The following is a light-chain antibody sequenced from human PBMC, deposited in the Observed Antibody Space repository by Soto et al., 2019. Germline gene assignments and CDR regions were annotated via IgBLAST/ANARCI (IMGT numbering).Light chain of an antibody. J-gene: IGLJ2*01. V-gene: IGLV1-40*01. CDR2: GNS. CDR3: QSYDSSLYVV. Sequence: QAVVTQPPSVSGAPGQRVTISCTGSSSNIGAGYDVDWYQQLPGTAPKLLIYGNSNRPSGVPDRFSGSKSGTSASLAITGLQAEDEADYYCQSYDSSLYVVFGGGTKVTVL. CDR1: SSNIGAGYD.